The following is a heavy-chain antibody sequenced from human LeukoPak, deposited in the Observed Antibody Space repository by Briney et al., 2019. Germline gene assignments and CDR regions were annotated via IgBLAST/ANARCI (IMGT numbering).Heavy chain of an antibody. CDR1: GGSFSGYY. Sequence: PSETLSLTCAVYGGSFSGYYWSWIRQPPGKGLEWIGEINHSGSTNYNPSLKSRVTISVDTSKNQFSLRLRSVTAADTAVYYCARQTSGSSWFDYWGQGTLVTVSS. CDR2: INHSGST. D-gene: IGHD6-13*01. CDR3: ARQTSGSSWFDY. V-gene: IGHV4-34*01. J-gene: IGHJ4*02.